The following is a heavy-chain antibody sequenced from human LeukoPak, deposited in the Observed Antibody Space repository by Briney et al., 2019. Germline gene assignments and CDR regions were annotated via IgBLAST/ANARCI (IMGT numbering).Heavy chain of an antibody. D-gene: IGHD3-10*01. J-gene: IGHJ4*02. CDR3: ARALYYYGLGGVLSYFEY. Sequence: GGSLRLSCAASGFTFSSYCMHWVRQAPGKGLEWVSRINSSGSSTYYADSVKGRFTISRDNAKNSLYLQINMLRADDTAVYYCARALYYYGLGGVLSYFEYLGQGALVGVCS. CDR1: GFTFSSYC. V-gene: IGHV3-74*01. CDR2: INSSGSST.